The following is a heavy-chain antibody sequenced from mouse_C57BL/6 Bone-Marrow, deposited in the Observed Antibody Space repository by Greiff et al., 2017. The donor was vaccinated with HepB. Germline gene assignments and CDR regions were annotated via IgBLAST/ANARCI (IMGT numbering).Heavy chain of an antibody. CDR3: ARDYYCSSYWYFDV. J-gene: IGHJ1*03. D-gene: IGHD1-1*01. CDR1: GYTFTSYW. V-gene: IGHV1-72*01. CDR2: IDPKSGGN. Sequence: QVQLQQPGAELVKPGASVKLSCKASGYTFTSYWMHWVKQRPGRGLEWIGRIDPKSGGNKYNEKYKSKATVTVDKPTSTAYMQLSSLTSEDSAVYYCARDYYCSSYWYFDVWGTGTTVTVSS.